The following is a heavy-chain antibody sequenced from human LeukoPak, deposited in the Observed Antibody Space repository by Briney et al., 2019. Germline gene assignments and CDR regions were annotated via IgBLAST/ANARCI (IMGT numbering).Heavy chain of an antibody. D-gene: IGHD3-9*01. J-gene: IGHJ4*02. V-gene: IGHV3-21*01. Sequence: GGSLRLSCAASGFTFRSYSLNWVRQAPGKGLEWVSSISSSGAYIYYADSVKGRFTISRDNGKDSLYLQMNSLRDEDTAAYYCVRGTEYDILSGKNFGQFYFEYWGQGTLVTVSS. CDR1: GFTFRSYS. CDR3: VRGTEYDILSGKNFGQFYFEY. CDR2: ISSSGAYI.